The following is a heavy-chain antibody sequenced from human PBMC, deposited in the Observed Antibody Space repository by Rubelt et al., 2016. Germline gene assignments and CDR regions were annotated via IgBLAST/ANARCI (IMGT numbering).Heavy chain of an antibody. J-gene: IGHJ5*02. CDR3: ARDGAAAGSRWFDP. CDR2: ISSSSSYT. D-gene: IGHD6-13*01. V-gene: IGHV3-11*05. Sequence: GLEWVSYISSSSSYTNYADSVKGRFTISRDNAKNSLYLRMNSLRAEDTAVYYCARDGAAAGSRWFDPWGQGTLVTVSS.